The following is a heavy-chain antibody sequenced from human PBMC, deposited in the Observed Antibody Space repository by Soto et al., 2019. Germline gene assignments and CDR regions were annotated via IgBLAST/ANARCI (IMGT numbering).Heavy chain of an antibody. V-gene: IGHV3-33*01. CDR3: ARQTTIFGVVIYAFDI. J-gene: IGHJ3*02. CDR2: IRDDGSTK. D-gene: IGHD3-3*01. CDR1: GFTFSSYG. Sequence: QVQLLESGGGVVQPGRSLRLSCAASGFTFSSYGMHWVRQAPGKGLEWGAVIRDDGSTKYYADSVKGRFTISRDNSKNPLYLKMNSLRAEAAAVYYCARQTTIFGVVIYAFDIWGQGTLVTVSS.